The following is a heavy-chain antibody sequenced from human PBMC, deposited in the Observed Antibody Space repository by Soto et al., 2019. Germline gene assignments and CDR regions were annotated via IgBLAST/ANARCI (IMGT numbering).Heavy chain of an antibody. D-gene: IGHD4-17*01. Sequence: SETLSLTCTVSGGSISSGGYYWSWIRQHPGKGLEWIGYIYYSGSTYYNPSLKSRVTISVDTSKNQFSLKLSSVTAADTAVYYCARDDPHGDYVSYFDYWGQGTLVTVSS. J-gene: IGHJ4*02. CDR2: IYYSGST. CDR1: GGSISSGGYY. V-gene: IGHV4-31*03. CDR3: ARDDPHGDYVSYFDY.